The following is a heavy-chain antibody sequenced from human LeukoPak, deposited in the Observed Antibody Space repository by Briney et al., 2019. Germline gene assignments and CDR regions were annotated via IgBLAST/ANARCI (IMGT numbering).Heavy chain of an antibody. D-gene: IGHD5-18*01. Sequence: SETLSLTCTVSGGSISSGGYYWSWIRQHPGKGLEWIGYIYYSGSTYYNPSLKSQVTISVDTSKNQFSLKLSSVTAADTAVYYCARTHTYVDTAMVTNNWFDPWGQGTLVTVSS. CDR3: ARTHTYVDTAMVTNNWFDP. V-gene: IGHV4-31*01. CDR1: GGSISSGGYY. CDR2: IYYSGST. J-gene: IGHJ5*02.